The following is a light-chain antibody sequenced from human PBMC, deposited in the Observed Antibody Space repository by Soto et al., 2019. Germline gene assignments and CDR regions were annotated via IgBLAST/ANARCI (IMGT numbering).Light chain of an antibody. CDR2: GAL. CDR3: QQYNNWLRT. Sequence: EIVMTQSPATLSVSPGERATLSCRASQSVGSNLAWYQQKPGQAPRLLFYGALTRATGIPARFSGSGSGTDFTLTISSLQSEDFAVYYCQQYNNWLRTFGQGTKVEIK. V-gene: IGKV3-15*01. CDR1: QSVGSN. J-gene: IGKJ1*01.